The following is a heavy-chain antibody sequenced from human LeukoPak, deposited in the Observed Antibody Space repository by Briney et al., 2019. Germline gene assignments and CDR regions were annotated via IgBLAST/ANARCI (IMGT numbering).Heavy chain of an antibody. CDR3: ARGPFSSGWYYFDY. J-gene: IGHJ4*02. Sequence: ASVTVSFKASGYTFTIYDIPWVRQAPGQGLAWMGWMNPNSANTGYAQKFQGRVTMTRNTTITTAYMELSSLRSEDTAVYYCARGPFSSGWYYFDYWGQGTLVTVSS. V-gene: IGHV1-8*01. CDR2: MNPNSANT. D-gene: IGHD6-19*01. CDR1: GYTFTIYD.